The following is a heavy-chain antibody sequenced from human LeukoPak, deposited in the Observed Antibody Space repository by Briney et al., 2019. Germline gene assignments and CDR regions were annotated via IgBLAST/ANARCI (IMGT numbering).Heavy chain of an antibody. CDR2: ISISGSTI. V-gene: IGHV3-48*04. CDR1: GFTFSSYW. Sequence: GGSLRLSCAASGFTFSSYWMSWVRQAPGKGLEWVSYISISGSTIYYADSVKGRFTVSRDNAKNLLYLQMNSLRAEDTAVYYCARDYDAGSGWFEGGYDFLTGYPSGLFPDYWGQGILVTVSS. D-gene: IGHD3-9*01. J-gene: IGHJ4*02. CDR3: ARDYDAGSGWFEGGYDFLTGYPSGLFPDY.